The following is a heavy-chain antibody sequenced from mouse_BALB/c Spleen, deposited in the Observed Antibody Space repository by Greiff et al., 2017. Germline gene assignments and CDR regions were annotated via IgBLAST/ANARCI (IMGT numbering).Heavy chain of an antibody. CDR3: ASYYGSSYAMDY. CDR1: GFTFSSYA. Sequence: EVMLVESGGGLVKPGGSLKLSCAASGFTFSSYAMSWVRQSPEKRLEWVAEISSGGSYTYYPDTVTGRFTISRDNAKNTLYLEMSSLRSEDTAMYYCASYYGSSYAMDYWGQGTSVTVSS. D-gene: IGHD1-1*01. J-gene: IGHJ4*01. V-gene: IGHV5-9-4*01. CDR2: ISSGGSYT.